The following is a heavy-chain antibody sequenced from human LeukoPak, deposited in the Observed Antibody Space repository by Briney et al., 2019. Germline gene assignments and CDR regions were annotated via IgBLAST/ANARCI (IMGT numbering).Heavy chain of an antibody. Sequence: GGSLRLSCAASGFTFSSYGMHWVRQAPGKGLEWVAVISYDGSNKYYADSVKGRFTISRDNSKNTLYLQMNSLRAEDTAVYYCAKAPSAMVRGVIVQWFDPWGQGTLVTVSS. CDR3: AKAPSAMVRGVIVQWFDP. D-gene: IGHD3-10*01. J-gene: IGHJ5*02. V-gene: IGHV3-30*18. CDR1: GFTFSSYG. CDR2: ISYDGSNK.